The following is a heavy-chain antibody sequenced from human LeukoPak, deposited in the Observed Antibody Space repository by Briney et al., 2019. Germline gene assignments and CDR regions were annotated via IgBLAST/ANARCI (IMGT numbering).Heavy chain of an antibody. Sequence: SVKVSCKASGGTFSSYAISWVRQAPGQGLEWMGRIIPILGIANYAQKFQGRVTITADKSTSTAYMELSSLRSEDMAVYYCARARPETGCIDYWGQGTLVNVSS. D-gene: IGHD3-9*01. CDR3: ARARPETGCIDY. CDR1: GGTFSSYA. J-gene: IGHJ4*02. CDR2: IIPILGIA. V-gene: IGHV1-69*04.